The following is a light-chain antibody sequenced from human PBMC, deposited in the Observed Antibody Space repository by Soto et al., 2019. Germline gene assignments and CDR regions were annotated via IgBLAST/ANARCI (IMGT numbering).Light chain of an antibody. J-gene: IGKJ5*01. CDR2: GAS. Sequence: EIVLTQYPGTLSLSPEERATLSCRASQSIGSSYLAWYQQKPGQAPRLLIYGASTRATGIPDRFSGSGSGTDFTLTINRVAPEDFAVYYCQQYVSLPITFGQGTRLEIK. V-gene: IGKV3-20*01. CDR3: QQYVSLPIT. CDR1: QSIGSSY.